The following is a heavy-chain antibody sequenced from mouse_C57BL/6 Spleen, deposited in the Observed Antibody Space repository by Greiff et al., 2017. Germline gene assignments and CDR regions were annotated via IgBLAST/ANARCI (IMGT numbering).Heavy chain of an antibody. V-gene: IGHV2-9-1*01. CDR3: ARLHLIYYEYPYYAMDD. Sequence: VQLQESGPGLVAPSQSLSITCTVSGFSLTSYAISWVRQPPGKGLEWLGVIWTGGGTNYNSALKSRLSISKDNSKSQVFLKMNSLQTDDTARYYCARLHLIYYEYPYYAMDDWGQGTSGTVSS. J-gene: IGHJ4*01. CDR2: IWTGGGT. D-gene: IGHD2-4*01. CDR1: GFSLTSYA.